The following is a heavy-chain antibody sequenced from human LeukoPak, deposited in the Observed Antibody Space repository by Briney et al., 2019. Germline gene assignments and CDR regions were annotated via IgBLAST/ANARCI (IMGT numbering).Heavy chain of an antibody. D-gene: IGHD2-15*01. V-gene: IGHV4-34*01. J-gene: IGHJ4*02. CDR2: IYESGTT. Sequence: SVTPSLTCAVYGESLNSYYWSWVRQPPGEGLEWIGEIYESGTTEYNPSLKSRVTISMVPSKQQFSLSLSSVTAADTAVYYCARGAWATRLGSWGLGTPVIVSS. CDR3: ARGAWATRLGS. CDR1: GESLNSYY.